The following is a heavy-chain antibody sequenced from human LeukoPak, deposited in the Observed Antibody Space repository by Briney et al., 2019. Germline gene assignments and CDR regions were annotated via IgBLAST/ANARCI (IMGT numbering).Heavy chain of an antibody. CDR3: ARMSAYSNYVVDYYYYYMDV. CDR1: GFTFSSYW. V-gene: IGHV3-7*01. Sequence: GGSLRLSCAASGFTFSSYWMSWVRQAPGKGLEWVANIKQDGSEKYYVDSVKGRFTISRDNAKNSLYLQMNRLRAEDTAVYYCARMSAYSNYVVDYYYYYMDVWGKGTTVTVSS. J-gene: IGHJ6*03. CDR2: IKQDGSEK. D-gene: IGHD4-11*01.